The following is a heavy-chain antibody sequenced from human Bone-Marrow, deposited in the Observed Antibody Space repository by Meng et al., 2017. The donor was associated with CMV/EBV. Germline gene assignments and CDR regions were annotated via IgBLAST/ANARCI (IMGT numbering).Heavy chain of an antibody. CDR2: IWYDGSNK. Sequence: GESLKISCAASGFTFSSYGMHWVRQAPGKGLEWVAVIWYDGSNKYYADSVKGRFTISRDNAKNSLHLQMNSLRAEDTAVYYCARGSYGSGSFYPQPFDYWGQGTLVTVSS. CDR1: GFTFSSYG. D-gene: IGHD3-10*01. V-gene: IGHV3-33*01. J-gene: IGHJ4*02. CDR3: ARGSYGSGSFYPQPFDY.